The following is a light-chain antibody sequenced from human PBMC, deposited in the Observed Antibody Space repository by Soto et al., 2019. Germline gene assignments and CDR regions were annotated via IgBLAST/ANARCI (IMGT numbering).Light chain of an antibody. J-gene: IGKJ1*01. V-gene: IGKV3-15*01. CDR1: QSVSSN. CDR2: RAS. Sequence: EIVLTQSPATLSVSPCERATLSCRSSQSVSSNLAWLQQKPGQAPRLLIFRASTRATGIPARFSGSGSGTEFTLTISSLESEDFAVYYCQHYNNWPLTFGQGTKVDIK. CDR3: QHYNNWPLT.